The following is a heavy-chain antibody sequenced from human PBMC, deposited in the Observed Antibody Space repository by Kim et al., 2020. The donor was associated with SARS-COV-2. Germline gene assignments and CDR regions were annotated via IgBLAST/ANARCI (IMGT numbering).Heavy chain of an antibody. J-gene: IGHJ4*02. CDR3: ARGERLDS. D-gene: IGHD1-26*01. Sequence: KSGSTGYAQKFQGRVTMGRDTSTNTAYMELNSLRVEDTAVYYCARGERLDSWGQGTLVTVSS. CDR2: KSGST. V-gene: IGHV1-8*01.